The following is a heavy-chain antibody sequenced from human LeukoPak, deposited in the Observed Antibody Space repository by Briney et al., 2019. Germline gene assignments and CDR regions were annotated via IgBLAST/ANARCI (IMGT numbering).Heavy chain of an antibody. CDR3: AVDWRTYYYDSSGYYFDY. CDR2: INPNSGGT. D-gene: IGHD3-22*01. J-gene: IGHJ4*02. V-gene: IGHV1-2*02. CDR1: GYTFTGYY. Sequence: ASVKVSCKASGYTFTGYYMHWVRQAPGQGREWMGWINPNSGGTNYAQKFQGRVTMTRDTSISTAYMELSRLRSDDTAVYYCAVDWRTYYYDSSGYYFDYWGQGTLVTVSS.